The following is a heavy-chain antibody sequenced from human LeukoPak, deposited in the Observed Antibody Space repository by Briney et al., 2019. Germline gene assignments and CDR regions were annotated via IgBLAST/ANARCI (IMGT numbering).Heavy chain of an antibody. D-gene: IGHD6-19*01. J-gene: IGHJ4*02. CDR1: GYTFTSYD. Sequence: GASVKVSCKASGYTFTSYDINWVRQATGQGLEWMGWMNPNSGNTGYAQKFQGRVTMTRNTSISTAYMELSSLRSEDTAVYYCARQPQQWPQRHFDNWGQGTLVTVSS. CDR2: MNPNSGNT. V-gene: IGHV1-8*01. CDR3: ARQPQQWPQRHFDN.